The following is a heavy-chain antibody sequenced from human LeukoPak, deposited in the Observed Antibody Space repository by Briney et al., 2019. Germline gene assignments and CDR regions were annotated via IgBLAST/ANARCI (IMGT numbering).Heavy chain of an antibody. Sequence: GAAVTVSCKASGYTFTSYGISWVRQAPGQGLEGMGWSSAYNGNTNYAQRLQGRVTMTTDTSTSTAYMELRSLRSDDTAVYYCARVGDSGSYMYYMDVWGKGTTVTVSS. J-gene: IGHJ6*03. CDR1: GYTFTSYG. D-gene: IGHD1-26*01. V-gene: IGHV1-18*01. CDR2: SSAYNGNT. CDR3: ARVGDSGSYMYYMDV.